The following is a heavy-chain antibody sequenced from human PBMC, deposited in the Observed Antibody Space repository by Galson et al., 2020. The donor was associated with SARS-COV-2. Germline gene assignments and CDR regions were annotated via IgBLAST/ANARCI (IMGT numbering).Heavy chain of an antibody. J-gene: IGHJ4*02. CDR2: ISYDGSNK. V-gene: IGHV3-30*01. Sequence: GGSLRLSCAASGFTFSSYAMHWVRQAPGKGLEWVAVISYDGSNKYYADSVKGRFTISRDNSKNTLYLQMNSLRAEDTAVYYCASGDYDYVWGSYRYPHWGQGTLVTVSS. CDR1: GFTFSSYA. CDR3: ASGDYDYVWGSYRYPH. D-gene: IGHD3-16*02.